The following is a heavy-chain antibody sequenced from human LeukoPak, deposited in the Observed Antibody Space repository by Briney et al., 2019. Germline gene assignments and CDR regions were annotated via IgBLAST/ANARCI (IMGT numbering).Heavy chain of an antibody. CDR2: IHFDGSTK. CDR1: GFTFSSYG. D-gene: IGHD2-2*01. CDR3: AKDQCTRTSCDGYPGH. J-gene: IGHJ4*02. Sequence: GGSLSLSCAASGFTFSSYGMHWVRQAPGKGLEWVAFIHFDGSTKYSGDSVKGRFTVSRDNSKDTFYLQMNSLSPEDTAVYYCAKDQCTRTSCDGYPGHWGQGTLVTVSS. V-gene: IGHV3-30*02.